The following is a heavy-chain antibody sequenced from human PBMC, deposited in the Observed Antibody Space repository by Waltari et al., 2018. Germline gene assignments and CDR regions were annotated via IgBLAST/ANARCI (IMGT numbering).Heavy chain of an antibody. J-gene: IGHJ5*02. CDR3: ATGPRYDNYGWFDP. Sequence: QVQLQELGPGLVKPSETLSLTCNVSGGSISSYYCSWIRPPAGKGLEWIGRVYATGSTNYNPSLKSRVTMSLDTSKNLFSLKLSSVTAADTAVYYCATGPRYDNYGWFDPWGQGTLVTVSS. CDR1: GGSISSYY. V-gene: IGHV4-4*07. CDR2: VYATGST. D-gene: IGHD4-17*01.